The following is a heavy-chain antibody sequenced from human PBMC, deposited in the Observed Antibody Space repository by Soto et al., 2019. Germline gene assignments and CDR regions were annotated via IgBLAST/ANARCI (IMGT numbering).Heavy chain of an antibody. CDR2: VQQDGSEK. Sequence: EGQLVESGGGLVQPGESLRLSCAGSGFTFNSYWMSWVRQAPGKGLEWVAKVQQDGSEKYHVDSVKGRFTISRDNAKNSVYLQMNSLRVEDTAVYYCARGGLHRSGYEYYYYYYGLDVWGQGTTVTVAS. J-gene: IGHJ6*02. D-gene: IGHD5-12*01. CDR1: GFTFNSYW. V-gene: IGHV3-7*03. CDR3: ARGGLHRSGYEYYYYYYGLDV.